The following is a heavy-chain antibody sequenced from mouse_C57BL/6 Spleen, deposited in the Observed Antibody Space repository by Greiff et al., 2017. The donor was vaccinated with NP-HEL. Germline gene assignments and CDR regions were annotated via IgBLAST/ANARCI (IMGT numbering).Heavy chain of an antibody. CDR3: ARWNGGEGYFDY. J-gene: IGHJ2*01. Sequence: VQLQQSGAELVKPGASVKISCKASGYAFSSYWMNWVKQRPGKGLEWIGQIYPGDGDTNYNGKFKGKATLTADKSSSTAYMQLSSLTSEDSAVYFCARWNGGEGYFDYWGQGTTLTVSS. CDR1: GYAFSSYW. V-gene: IGHV1-80*01. CDR2: IYPGDGDT.